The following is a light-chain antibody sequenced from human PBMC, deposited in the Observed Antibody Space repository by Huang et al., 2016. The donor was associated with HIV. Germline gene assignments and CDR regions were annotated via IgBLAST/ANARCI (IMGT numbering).Light chain of an antibody. Sequence: DIQMTQSPSSLSASVGDRVTITCRASQGISNSLAWYQQKPGKAPKLLLYSASRLESGVQSRFSGSGSGTDYTLTITSLQPDDFATYYCQQYYSIPLTFGGGTKVEIK. CDR2: SAS. CDR1: QGISNS. V-gene: IGKV1-NL1*01. J-gene: IGKJ4*01. CDR3: QQYYSIPLT.